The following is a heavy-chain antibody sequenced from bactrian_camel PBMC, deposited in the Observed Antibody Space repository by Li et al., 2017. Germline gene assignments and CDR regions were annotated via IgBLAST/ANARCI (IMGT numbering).Heavy chain of an antibody. D-gene: IGHD6*01. CDR2: IDTGDGST. J-gene: IGHJ4*01. Sequence: DVQLVESGGGSVQAGGSLRLSCVASGSTASNNNVMGWFRQAPGQEREGVAAIDTGDGSTIYMDSAKGRFTISQDVASKTVVLQMNSLKTEDTAMYYCAARWPSTLVRRCSSLNDYNHWGQG. CDR1: GSTASNNN. CDR3: AARWPSTLVRRCSSLNDYNH. V-gene: IGHV3S40*01.